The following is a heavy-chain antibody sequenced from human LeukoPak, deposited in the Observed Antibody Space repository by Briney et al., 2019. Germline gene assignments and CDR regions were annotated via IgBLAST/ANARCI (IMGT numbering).Heavy chain of an antibody. CDR2: INPNSGGT. J-gene: IGHJ4*02. Sequence: GASVKVSCKASGYTFTGYYMHWVRQAPGQGLEWMGWINPNSGGTNYAQKFQGRVTMTRDTSISTAYMELSRLRSDDTAVYYCARDYSSGWYGGFDYWGQGTLVTVSS. CDR3: ARDYSSGWYGGFDY. D-gene: IGHD6-19*01. V-gene: IGHV1-2*02. CDR1: GYTFTGYY.